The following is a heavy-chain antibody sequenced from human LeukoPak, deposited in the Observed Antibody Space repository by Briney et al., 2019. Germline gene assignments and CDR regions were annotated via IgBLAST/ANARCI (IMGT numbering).Heavy chain of an antibody. Sequence: PGGSLRLSCAASGFTFSSYSMNWVRQAPGKGLEWVSYISSSSSTIYYADSVKGRFTISRDNAKNLLYLQMNSLRDEDTAVYYCARDIYSGSYGVDYWGQGTLVTVSS. V-gene: IGHV3-48*02. CDR3: ARDIYSGSYGVDY. D-gene: IGHD1-26*01. CDR1: GFTFSSYS. CDR2: ISSSSSTI. J-gene: IGHJ4*02.